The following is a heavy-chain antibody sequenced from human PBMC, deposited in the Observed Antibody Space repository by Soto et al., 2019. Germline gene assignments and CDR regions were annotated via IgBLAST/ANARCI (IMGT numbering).Heavy chain of an antibody. J-gene: IGHJ5*02. Sequence: GASVKVSCKASGYTFTSYGISWVRQAPGQGLEWMGWISAYNGNTNYAQKLQGRVTMTTDTSTSTAYMELRSLRSDDTAVYYCARGNRGIYSSGWYPGLFIWFDPWGQGTLVTVSS. CDR2: ISAYNGNT. V-gene: IGHV1-18*01. CDR1: GYTFTSYG. CDR3: ARGNRGIYSSGWYPGLFIWFDP. D-gene: IGHD6-19*01.